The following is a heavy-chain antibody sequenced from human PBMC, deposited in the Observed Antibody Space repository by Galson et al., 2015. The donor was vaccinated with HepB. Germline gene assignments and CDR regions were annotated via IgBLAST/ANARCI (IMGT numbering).Heavy chain of an antibody. Sequence: QSGAEVKKPGESLRISCKGSGYIFTTYWINWVRQMPGKGLEWMGRIDPSDFYTDYSPSFQGHVSISADKSVNTAFLYWSSLKASDTAIYYCARQSKIVVPASDQHGMDVWGKGTTVTVSS. CDR3: ARQSKIVVPASDQHGMDV. D-gene: IGHD3-22*01. J-gene: IGHJ6*04. CDR1: GYIFTTYW. CDR2: IDPSDFYT. V-gene: IGHV5-10-1*01.